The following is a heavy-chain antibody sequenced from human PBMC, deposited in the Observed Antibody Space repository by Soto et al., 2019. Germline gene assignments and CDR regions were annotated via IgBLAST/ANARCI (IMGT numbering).Heavy chain of an antibody. CDR1: GGSFSGYY. D-gene: IGHD3-9*01. CDR3: AMTDWSDYYYYGTDV. V-gene: IGHV4-34*01. Sequence: QVQLQQWGAGLLKPSETLSLTCAVYGGSFSGYYWSWIRQAPGKGLEWIGEINPSGSTNYTPSLKSQVTISVDTSKIQFSLKLSSVTAADTAVYYCAMTDWSDYYYYGTDVWGQGTTVTVSS. CDR2: INPSGST. J-gene: IGHJ6*02.